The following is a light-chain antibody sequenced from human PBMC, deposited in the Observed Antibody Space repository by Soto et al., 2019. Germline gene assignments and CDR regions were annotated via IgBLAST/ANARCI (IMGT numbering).Light chain of an antibody. CDR2: EVN. J-gene: IGLJ1*01. V-gene: IGLV2-14*01. CDR1: SSDVGGYNY. Sequence: QSALTQPASVSGSPGQSITISCTGTSSDVGGYNYVSWYQQHPGNAPRLMIYEVNNRPSGVPNRFSGSKSGNTASLTISGLQDEDEADYYCSSKTSSRKTFVFGTGNKVTVL. CDR3: SSKTSSRKTFV.